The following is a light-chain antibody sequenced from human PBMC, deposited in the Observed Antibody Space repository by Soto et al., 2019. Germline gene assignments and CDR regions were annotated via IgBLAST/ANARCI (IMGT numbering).Light chain of an antibody. CDR3: TSYTRSDSPV. CDR1: SSDVGGYNY. V-gene: IGLV2-14*01. Sequence: QSALTQPASVSGSPGQSITISCTGTSSDVGGYNYVSWYQHHPGKAPRLLIYEVSNRPSGVSNRFSGSKSGNTASLTISGLQAEAEADYYCTSYTRSDSPVLGIGTKVTVL. J-gene: IGLJ1*01. CDR2: EVS.